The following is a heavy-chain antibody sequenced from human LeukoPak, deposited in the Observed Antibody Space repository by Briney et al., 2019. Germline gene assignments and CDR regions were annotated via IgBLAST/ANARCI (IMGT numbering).Heavy chain of an antibody. CDR3: ARNNDMDV. CDR2: INRDESEK. Sequence: GGSLRLSCAASGFDFHNYVIHWVRQAPGKGPEWVANINRDESEKYYVDSVKGRFTISRDTAKNSLYLQMNNLRAEDTGLYYCARNNDMDVWGQGTTVIVSS. CDR1: GFDFHNYV. D-gene: IGHD1/OR15-1a*01. J-gene: IGHJ6*02. V-gene: IGHV3-7*03.